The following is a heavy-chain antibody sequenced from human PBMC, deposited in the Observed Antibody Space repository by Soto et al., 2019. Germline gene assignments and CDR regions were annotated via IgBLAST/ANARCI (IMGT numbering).Heavy chain of an antibody. CDR3: ARNWGRGHAFDI. CDR2: ISCSSSYT. Sequence: QVQLVESGGGLVKPGGSLRLSCAASGFTFSDYYMSWIRQAPGKGLEWVSYISCSSSYTNYADSVKGRLTISRDNAKNSLYLQMNSLRAEDTAVYYCARNWGRGHAFDIWGQGTMVTVSS. CDR1: GFTFSDYY. V-gene: IGHV3-11*05. J-gene: IGHJ3*02. D-gene: IGHD7-27*01.